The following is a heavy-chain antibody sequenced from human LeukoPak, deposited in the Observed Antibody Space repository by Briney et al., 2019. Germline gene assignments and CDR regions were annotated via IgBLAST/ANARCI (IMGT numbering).Heavy chain of an antibody. CDR3: STMTVVPTDY. D-gene: IGHD2-2*01. Sequence: GGSLRLSCAASGLTFSNAWMSWVRQVPGKGPEGVGHIKSKIDGGTTDYAAPVKGRFTISRDDSKNTLYLQMNSLKTEDTAVYYCSTMTVVPTDYWGQGTLVTVSS. CDR2: IKSKIDGGTT. CDR1: GLTFSNAW. J-gene: IGHJ4*02. V-gene: IGHV3-15*01.